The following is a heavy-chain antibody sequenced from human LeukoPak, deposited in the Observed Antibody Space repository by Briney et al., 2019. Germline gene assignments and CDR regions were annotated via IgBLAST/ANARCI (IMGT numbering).Heavy chain of an antibody. J-gene: IGHJ4*02. CDR3: ARVAGRGQYFDY. CDR1: AYTFTIYG. D-gene: IGHD6-19*01. V-gene: IGHV1-18*01. CDR2: ISAYSGNT. Sequence: ASVTVSFTSSAYTFTIYGISWIRQAPGQGLAWMGWISAYSGNTNYSQKLQGRVTMTTDTSTSTAYIKLRSLRSDDTDVYYCARVAGRGQYFDYWGQGTLVTVSS.